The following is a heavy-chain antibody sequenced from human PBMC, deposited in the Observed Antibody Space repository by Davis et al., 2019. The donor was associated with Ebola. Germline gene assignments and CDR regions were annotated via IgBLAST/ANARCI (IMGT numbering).Heavy chain of an antibody. CDR2: INPITGGT. Sequence: ASVKVSCKASGYRFTSYYMHWVRQAPGQGLEWMGIINPITGGTSYAQNFQVRVNMTRDTSTSTVYMELSSLRSEDTAVHYCAREGGRYYDSSSYVFDIWGQGTMVKVSS. D-gene: IGHD3-22*01. J-gene: IGHJ3*02. V-gene: IGHV1-46*01. CDR3: AREGGRYYDSSSYVFDI. CDR1: GYRFTSYY.